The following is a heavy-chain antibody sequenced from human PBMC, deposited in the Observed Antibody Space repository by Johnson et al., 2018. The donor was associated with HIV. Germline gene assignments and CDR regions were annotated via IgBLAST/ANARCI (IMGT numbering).Heavy chain of an antibody. V-gene: IGHV3-9*01. Sequence: QLVESGGGLVQPGRSLRLSCVASGFTFDDYAMHWVRQAPGKGLEWVSGISWNSGSIGYADSVKGRFTISRDNAKNSLYVQMNSLRVEDTALYYCAREWEAAFDIWGQGTMVTVSS. CDR2: ISWNSGSI. CDR3: AREWEAAFDI. CDR1: GFTFDDYA. D-gene: IGHD1-26*01. J-gene: IGHJ3*02.